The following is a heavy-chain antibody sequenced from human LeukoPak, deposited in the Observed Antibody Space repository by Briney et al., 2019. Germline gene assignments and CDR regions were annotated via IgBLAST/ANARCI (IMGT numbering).Heavy chain of an antibody. Sequence: GGSLRLSCAASGFIVSHNYMSWVRQAPGKGLEWVSVIYSGGSTYYADSVKGRFTISRDNSKNTLYLQMNSLRAEDTAVYYCARGIIAVADHFDYWGQGTLVTVSS. CDR1: GFIVSHNY. CDR2: IYSGGST. V-gene: IGHV3-53*01. J-gene: IGHJ4*02. D-gene: IGHD6-19*01. CDR3: ARGIIAVADHFDY.